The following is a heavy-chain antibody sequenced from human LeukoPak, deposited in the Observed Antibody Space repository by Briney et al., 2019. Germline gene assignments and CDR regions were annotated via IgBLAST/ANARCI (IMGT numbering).Heavy chain of an antibody. V-gene: IGHV4-59*12. Sequence: SETLSLTCNVSGGSMSGYYWSWIRQPPGKGMEWIGYIYYTGSTYYNPSLKSRVTISVDTSKNQFSLKLSSVTAADTAVYYCARDRAGGWFDPWGQGTLVTVSS. CDR2: IYYTGST. CDR3: ARDRAGGWFDP. CDR1: GGSMSGYY. J-gene: IGHJ5*02.